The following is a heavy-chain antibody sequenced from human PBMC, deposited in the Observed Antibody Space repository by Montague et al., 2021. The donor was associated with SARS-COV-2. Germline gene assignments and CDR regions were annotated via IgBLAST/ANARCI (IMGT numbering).Heavy chain of an antibody. CDR3: AKVAGSHDTFDI. J-gene: IGHJ3*02. V-gene: IGHV4-38-2*02. D-gene: IGHD6-19*01. CDR1: GYSISTGYY. Sequence: SETLSLTCTVSGYSISTGYYWGWIRQPPGKGLEWIGTIYHSGSTHFNPSLKSRVTISVDTPKNQFSLNLSSVTAADTAVYYCAKVAGSHDTFDIWGRGTMVTVSS. CDR2: IYHSGST.